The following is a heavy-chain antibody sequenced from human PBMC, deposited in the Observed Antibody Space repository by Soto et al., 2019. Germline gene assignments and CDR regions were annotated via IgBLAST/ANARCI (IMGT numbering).Heavy chain of an antibody. D-gene: IGHD4-4*01. V-gene: IGHV3-30-3*01. CDR1: GFTFSSFN. CDR3: ARTTAEDGTPEFDY. J-gene: IGHJ4*02. Sequence: GGSLRLSCAASGFTFSSFNMHWVRQAPGKGLEWVALISYEVTNTHYADSMKGRFTISRDNSKSTLYLQMDSLRAEDTAVYYCARTTAEDGTPEFDYWGQGTLVTVSS. CDR2: ISYEVTNT.